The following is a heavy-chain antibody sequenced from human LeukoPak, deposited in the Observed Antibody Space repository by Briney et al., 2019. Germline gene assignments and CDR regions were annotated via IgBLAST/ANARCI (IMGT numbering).Heavy chain of an antibody. CDR3: ARYNWNYINPVFSVFFDY. CDR2: IYHSGST. J-gene: IGHJ4*02. D-gene: IGHD1-7*01. CDR1: GYSISSGYY. Sequence: PSETLSLTCTVSGYSISSGYYWGWIRQPPGKGLEWIGSIYHSGSTYYNPSLKSRVTISVDTSKNQFSLKLSSVTAADTAVYYCARYNWNYINPVFSVFFDYWGQGTLVTVSS. V-gene: IGHV4-38-2*02.